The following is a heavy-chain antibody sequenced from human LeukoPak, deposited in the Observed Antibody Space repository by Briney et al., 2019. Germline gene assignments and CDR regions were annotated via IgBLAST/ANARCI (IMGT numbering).Heavy chain of an antibody. CDR3: ARHGGQQTVTTYYYYGMDV. V-gene: IGHV5-51*01. Sequence: GESLKISCKGSGYSFTNYWIGWVRQMPGKGLEWMGIIYPADSDTRYSPSFQGQVTISADKSISTAYLQWSSLKASDTAMYYCARHGGQQTVTTYYYYGMDVWGQGTTVTVCS. CDR1: GYSFTNYW. J-gene: IGHJ6*02. D-gene: IGHD4-17*01. CDR2: IYPADSDT.